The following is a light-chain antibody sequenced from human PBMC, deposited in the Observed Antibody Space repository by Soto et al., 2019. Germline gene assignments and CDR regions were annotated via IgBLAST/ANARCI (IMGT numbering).Light chain of an antibody. CDR2: LGS. Sequence: DIVMTQSPLSLPVTPGEPSAISCSSRQSLLRINGHNYLDWYLQKPGQSPQLLIYLGSNRASGVPDRFSGSGLDTDFTLKISRVEAEDVGVYYCMQALQTSITFGQGTRLEI. CDR3: MQALQTSIT. CDR1: QSLLRINGHNY. V-gene: IGKV2-28*01. J-gene: IGKJ5*01.